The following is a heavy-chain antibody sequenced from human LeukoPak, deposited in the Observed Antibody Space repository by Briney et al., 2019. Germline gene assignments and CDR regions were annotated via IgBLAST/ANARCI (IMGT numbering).Heavy chain of an antibody. D-gene: IGHD4-17*01. CDR1: GFTFSDYY. Sequence: PGGSLRLSCAASGFTFSDYYMSWIRQAPGKGLEWVSYISSSGSTIYYADSVKGRFTISRDSAKNSLYLQMNSLRAEDTAEYYCARDYYGDYAYYGMDVWGQGTTVTVSS. CDR3: ARDYYGDYAYYGMDV. J-gene: IGHJ6*02. CDR2: ISSSGSTI. V-gene: IGHV3-11*01.